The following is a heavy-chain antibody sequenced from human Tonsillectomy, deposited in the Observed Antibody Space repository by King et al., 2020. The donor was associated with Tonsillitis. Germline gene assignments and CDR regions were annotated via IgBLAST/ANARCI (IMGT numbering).Heavy chain of an antibody. CDR2: IYPGDSDT. D-gene: IGHD2-15*01. V-gene: IGHV5-51*01. Sequence: QLVQSGAEVKKPGESLKISCKGSGYSFTSYWIGWVRQMPGKGLEWMGIIYPGDSDTRYSPSFQGQVTISADKSISTAYLQWSSLKASDTAMYYCARHLGYCRGGSCYWSAFDIWGQGTMVTVSS. CDR1: GYSFTSYW. CDR3: ARHLGYCRGGSCYWSAFDI. J-gene: IGHJ3*02.